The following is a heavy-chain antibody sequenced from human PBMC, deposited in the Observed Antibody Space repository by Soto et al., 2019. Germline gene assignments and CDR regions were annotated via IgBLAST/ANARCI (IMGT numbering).Heavy chain of an antibody. Sequence: ASVKVSCKASGYTFTSYGISWVRQAPGQGLEWMGWISAYNGNTNYAQKLQGRVTMTTDTSTSTAYMELRSLRSDDTAVYYCARDSRDYGDYVHNWFDPWGQGTLVTVSS. D-gene: IGHD4-17*01. V-gene: IGHV1-18*01. J-gene: IGHJ5*02. CDR2: ISAYNGNT. CDR3: ARDSRDYGDYVHNWFDP. CDR1: GYTFTSYG.